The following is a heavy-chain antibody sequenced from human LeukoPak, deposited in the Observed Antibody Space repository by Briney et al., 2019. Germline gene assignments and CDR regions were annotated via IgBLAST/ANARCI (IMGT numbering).Heavy chain of an antibody. CDR2: ISYDGRDK. CDR1: GFTFSTYA. CDR3: AKDSGNYAKYYFDY. J-gene: IGHJ4*02. D-gene: IGHD1-26*01. Sequence: PGGSLRLSCAASGFTFSTYAMHWVRQAPGKGLEWVAVISYDGRDKKYADSVKGRFTISRDYSQNTLYLQMNSLRAEDTAVYYCAKDSGNYAKYYFDYWGQGTLVTVSS. V-gene: IGHV3-30*04.